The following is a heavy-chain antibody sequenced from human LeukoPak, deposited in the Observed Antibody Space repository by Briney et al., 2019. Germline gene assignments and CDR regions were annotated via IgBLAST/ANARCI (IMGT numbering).Heavy chain of an antibody. Sequence: GGSLRLSCAASGFSFKDTGMHWVRQAPGKGLEWVSAISGSGGSTYYADSVKGRFTISRDNSKNTLYLQMNSLRAEDTAVYYCAKDGYSYGSRDFDYWGQGTLVTVSS. V-gene: IGHV3-23*01. CDR1: GFSFKDTG. D-gene: IGHD5-18*01. CDR2: ISGSGGST. CDR3: AKDGYSYGSRDFDY. J-gene: IGHJ4*02.